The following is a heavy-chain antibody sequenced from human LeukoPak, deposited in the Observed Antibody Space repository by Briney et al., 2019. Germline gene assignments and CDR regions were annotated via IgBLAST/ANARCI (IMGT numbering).Heavy chain of an antibody. CDR1: GYTFTGYY. J-gene: IGHJ4*02. V-gene: IGHV1-2*02. D-gene: IGHD5-18*01. Sequence: ASVKVSCKASGYTFTGYYMHWVRQAPGQGLEWMGWINPNSGGTNYAQKFQGRVTMTRDTSISTAYMELSRLRSDDTAVYYCARVRCGYSYGYVSSPPPFFDYWGQGTLVTVSS. CDR3: ARVRCGYSYGYVSSPPPFFDY. CDR2: INPNSGGT.